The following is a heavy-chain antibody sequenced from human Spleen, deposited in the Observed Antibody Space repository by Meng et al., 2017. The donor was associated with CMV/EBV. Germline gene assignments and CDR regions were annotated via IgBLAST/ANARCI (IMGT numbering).Heavy chain of an antibody. V-gene: IGHV3-30*09. CDR3: ARNSYGEHFDY. D-gene: IGHD5-18*01. Sequence: GESLKISCTASGFTFSSYAIHWVRQAPGEGLEWVALISYDGTNKYYADSAKGRFALSRDNSENTVYLQMNSLRVEDTAVYYCARNSYGEHFDYWGQGTLVTVSS. CDR1: GFTFSSYA. J-gene: IGHJ4*02. CDR2: ISYDGTNK.